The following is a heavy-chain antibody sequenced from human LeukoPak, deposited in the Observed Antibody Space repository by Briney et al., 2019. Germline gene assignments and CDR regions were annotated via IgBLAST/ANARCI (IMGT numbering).Heavy chain of an antibody. Sequence: GASVKVSCKASGYTFTSYYMHWVRQAPGQGLEWMGIINPSGGSTSYAQKFQGRVTMTRDTSTSTVYMELSSLRSEDTAVYYCARGYYDFWSGYSCALYWGQGTLVTVSS. J-gene: IGHJ4*02. V-gene: IGHV1-46*01. CDR3: ARGYYDFWSGYSCALY. CDR1: GYTFTSYY. CDR2: INPSGGST. D-gene: IGHD3-3*01.